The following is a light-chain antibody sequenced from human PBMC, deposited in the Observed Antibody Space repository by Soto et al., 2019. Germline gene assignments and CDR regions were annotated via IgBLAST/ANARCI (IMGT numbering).Light chain of an antibody. J-gene: IGKJ4*01. CDR3: QQGDSLPLT. V-gene: IGKV1-12*01. Sequence: DIQMTQSPSSVSASVGDRVTITYRASQGVGSWLAWYQQKPGEALKLLIYRISNLQSGVPSRFSGSGSGTDFTLTISSLQPEDFATYYCQQGDSLPLTFGGGTKVEIK. CDR2: RIS. CDR1: QGVGSW.